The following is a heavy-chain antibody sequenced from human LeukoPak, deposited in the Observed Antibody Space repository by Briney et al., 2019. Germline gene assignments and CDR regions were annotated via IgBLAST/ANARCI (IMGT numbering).Heavy chain of an antibody. CDR1: GFTFSSYA. D-gene: IGHD3-10*01. Sequence: QPGGSLRLSCAASGFTFSSYAMSWVRQAPGKGLEWVSTISVSGDSTYYADSVKGRFTISRDNSKNTLYLQMNSLRAEDTAVYYCAKALPYGSGTYSVYYFDYWGQGTLVTVSS. CDR3: AKALPYGSGTYSVYYFDY. V-gene: IGHV3-23*01. CDR2: ISVSGDST. J-gene: IGHJ4*02.